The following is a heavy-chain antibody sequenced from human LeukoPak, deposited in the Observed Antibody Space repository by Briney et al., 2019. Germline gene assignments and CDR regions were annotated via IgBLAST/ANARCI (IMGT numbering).Heavy chain of an antibody. Sequence: PGGSLRLSCAASGFTFSTYTMSGVRQAPGKGLEWVSGITSSGGNTYYADSVKGRFTISRDNSKNTLYLQLNSLRAEDTAVYYCAKRTGDRDYYGMDFWGQGTTVTVSS. V-gene: IGHV3-23*01. CDR1: GFTFSTYT. J-gene: IGHJ6*02. CDR3: AKRTGDRDYYGMDF. CDR2: ITSSGGNT.